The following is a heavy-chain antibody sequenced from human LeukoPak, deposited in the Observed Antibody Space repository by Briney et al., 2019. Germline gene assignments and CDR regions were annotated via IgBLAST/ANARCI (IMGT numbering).Heavy chain of an antibody. Sequence: GGSLRLSCTASGFTFSDYGMHWVRQAPGKGLVWVSRINSDGSSTSYADSVKGRFTISRDNAKNTLYLQMNSLRAEDTAVYYCVLSGSYYFDYWGQGTLVTVSS. D-gene: IGHD1-26*01. CDR2: INSDGSST. CDR1: GFTFSDYG. J-gene: IGHJ4*02. V-gene: IGHV3-74*01. CDR3: VLSGSYYFDY.